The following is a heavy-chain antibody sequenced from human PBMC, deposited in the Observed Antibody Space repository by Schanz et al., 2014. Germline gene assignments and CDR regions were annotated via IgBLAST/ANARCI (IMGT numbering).Heavy chain of an antibody. Sequence: VQLVESGGGVVQPGRSLRLSCAAYGFTLSSYAMHWVRQATGAGLEWVSAIGTAGDTFYLDSVKGRFTISRENAKNSLYLQMNSLRAGDTAVYSCARGIGGYGANNYFDYWGQGTLVTVSS. D-gene: IGHD5-12*01. CDR1: GFTLSSYA. V-gene: IGHV3-13*04. J-gene: IGHJ4*02. CDR3: ARGIGGYGANNYFDY. CDR2: IGTAGDT.